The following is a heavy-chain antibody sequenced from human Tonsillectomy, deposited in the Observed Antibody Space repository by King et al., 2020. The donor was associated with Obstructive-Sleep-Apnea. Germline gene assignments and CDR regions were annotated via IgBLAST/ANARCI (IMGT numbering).Heavy chain of an antibody. J-gene: IGHJ4*02. CDR2: SSVSGGGP. V-gene: IGHV3-23*04. CDR3: AKGFSYYYDSSGYLGFDY. Sequence: VQLVESGGGLVQPGGSLRLSCAASGFTFSSYAMSWVRQAPGKGLEWVSASSVSGGGPYYADSVKGRFTISRDNSKNTLYLQMNSLSAEDTAVYYCAKGFSYYYDSSGYLGFDYWGQGTLVTVSS. D-gene: IGHD3-22*01. CDR1: GFTFSSYA.